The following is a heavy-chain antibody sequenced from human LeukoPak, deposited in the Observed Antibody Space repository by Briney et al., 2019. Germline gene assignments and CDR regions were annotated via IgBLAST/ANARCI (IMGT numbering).Heavy chain of an antibody. CDR3: ARDNVNDYVWGTYRPVYDY. CDR1: GYSFSTYG. V-gene: IGHV1-18*01. D-gene: IGHD3-16*02. CDR2: ITPYNGNT. J-gene: IGHJ4*02. Sequence: WASVKVSCKTSGYSFSTYGISWVRQAPGRGLEWMGWITPYNGNTNYGQFQGRVTVTIDTATSTVYMELRNLRSDDTAVYYCARDNVNDYVWGTYRPVYDYWGQGTLVTVTS.